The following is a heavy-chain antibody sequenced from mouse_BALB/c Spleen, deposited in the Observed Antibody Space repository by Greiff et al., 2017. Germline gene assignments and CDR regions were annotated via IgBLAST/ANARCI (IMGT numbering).Heavy chain of an antibody. Sequence: EVQLQQSGPELVKPGASVKISCKASGYTFTDYNMHWVKQSHGKSLEWIGYIYPYNGGTGYNQKFKDKATLTADKSSSTAYMQLSSLTSEDSAVYYCARPTGTSDYWGQGTTLTVSS. CDR3: ARPTGTSDY. CDR2: IYPYNGGT. J-gene: IGHJ2*01. V-gene: IGHV1S29*02. D-gene: IGHD4-1*02. CDR1: GYTFTDYN.